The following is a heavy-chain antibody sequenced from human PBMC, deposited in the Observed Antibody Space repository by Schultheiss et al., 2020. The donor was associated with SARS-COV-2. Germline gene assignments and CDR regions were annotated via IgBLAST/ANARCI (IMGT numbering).Heavy chain of an antibody. J-gene: IGHJ4*02. CDR1: GGTFSSYT. CDR2: IIPILGTA. D-gene: IGHD3-10*01. CDR3: AAPRWGNYYGSGSHQYYFDY. Sequence: SVKVSCKASGGTFSSYTISWVRQAPGQGLEWMGRIIPILGTANYAQKFQGRVTITADESTSTAYMELSSLRSEDTAVYYCAAPRWGNYYGSGSHQYYFDYWGQGTLVTVSS. V-gene: IGHV1-69*08.